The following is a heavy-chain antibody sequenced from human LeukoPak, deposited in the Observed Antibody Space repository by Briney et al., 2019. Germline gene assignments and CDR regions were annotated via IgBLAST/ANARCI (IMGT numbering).Heavy chain of an antibody. Sequence: ASVKVSCKLLGNTSTGSYFHWVQKPPDQGLEWMGRINPNSGGTNYAQKFQDKITMTRDTSISTAYMELSRLRSDDTAVYYCAREVSGDPGGYWGQGTLVTVSS. CDR1: GNTSTGSY. V-gene: IGHV1-2*06. J-gene: IGHJ4*02. D-gene: IGHD7-27*01. CDR3: AREVSGDPGGY. CDR2: INPNSGGT.